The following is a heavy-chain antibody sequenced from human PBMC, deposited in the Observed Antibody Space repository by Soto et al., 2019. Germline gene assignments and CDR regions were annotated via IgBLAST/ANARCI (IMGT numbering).Heavy chain of an antibody. Sequence: PVGSLRLSCAASGFTFSSYAMSWVRQAPGKGLEWVSAISGSGGSTYYADSVKGWFTISRDNSKNTLYLQMNSLRAEDTAVYYCAKDINAYCGGDCYPGVYAFDIWGQGTMVTVSS. J-gene: IGHJ3*02. D-gene: IGHD2-21*02. CDR2: ISGSGGST. V-gene: IGHV3-23*01. CDR3: AKDINAYCGGDCYPGVYAFDI. CDR1: GFTFSSYA.